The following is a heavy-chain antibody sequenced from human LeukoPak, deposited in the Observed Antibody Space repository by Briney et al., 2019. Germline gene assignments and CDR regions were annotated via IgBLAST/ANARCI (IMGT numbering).Heavy chain of an antibody. Sequence: PGRSLRLSCAASGFTFSSYTMTWVRQAPGKGLEWVSGISSSGDSTYYADSVKGRITISRDNSKNTLYLQMNSLRAEDMAVYYCVKDKTHGSGFGGYFDNWGQGTLVTVSS. V-gene: IGHV3-23*01. CDR2: ISSSGDST. D-gene: IGHD3-10*01. J-gene: IGHJ4*02. CDR3: VKDKTHGSGFGGYFDN. CDR1: GFTFSSYT.